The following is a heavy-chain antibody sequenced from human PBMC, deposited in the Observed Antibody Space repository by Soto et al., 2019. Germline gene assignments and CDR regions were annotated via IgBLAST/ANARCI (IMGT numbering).Heavy chain of an antibody. D-gene: IGHD2-8*01. CDR2: IYYSGST. CDR1: GGSISSSSYY. Sequence: QLQLQESGPGLVKPSETLSLTCTVSGGSISSSSYYWGWIRQPPGKGLEWIGSIYYSGSTYYNPSLKSRVTISVDTSKNQFSLNLSSVTAADTAVYYCARPLGYCTNGVCYRYWFDPWGQGTLVTVSS. V-gene: IGHV4-39*01. J-gene: IGHJ5*02. CDR3: ARPLGYCTNGVCYRYWFDP.